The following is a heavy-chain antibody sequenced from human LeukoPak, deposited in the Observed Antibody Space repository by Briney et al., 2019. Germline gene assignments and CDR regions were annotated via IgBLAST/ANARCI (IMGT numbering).Heavy chain of an antibody. Sequence: GESLKISCKGSGYSFTSYWISWVRQMPGKGLEWMGIIYPGDSDTRYSPSFQGQVTISADKSISTAYLQWSSLKASDTAMYYCCVVVVAATRYWFDPWGQETLVTVSS. J-gene: IGHJ5*02. CDR3: CVVVVAATRYWFDP. D-gene: IGHD2-15*01. CDR2: IYPGDSDT. V-gene: IGHV5-51*01. CDR1: GYSFTSYW.